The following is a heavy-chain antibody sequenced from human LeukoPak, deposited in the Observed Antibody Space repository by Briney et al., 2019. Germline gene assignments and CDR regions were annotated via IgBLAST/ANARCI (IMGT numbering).Heavy chain of an antibody. CDR3: ARDGRYCSGGSCYSHGMVV. CDR2: IWYDGSNK. CDR1: GFTFSSYG. Sequence: GRSLRLSCAASGFTFSSYGMHWVRQAPGKGLEWVAVIWYDGSNKYYADSVKGRFTISRDNSKNTLYLQMNSLRAEDTAVYYCARDGRYCSGGSCYSHGMVVWGKGTTVTVSS. D-gene: IGHD2-15*01. V-gene: IGHV3-33*01. J-gene: IGHJ6*04.